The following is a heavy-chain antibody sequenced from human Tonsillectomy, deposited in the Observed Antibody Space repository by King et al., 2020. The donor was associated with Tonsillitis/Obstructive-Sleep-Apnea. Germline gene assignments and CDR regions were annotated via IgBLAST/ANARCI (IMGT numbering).Heavy chain of an antibody. Sequence: VQLVESGGGMVQPGGSLRLSCAASGFTFSSYSMNWVRQAPGKGLEWVSYISSSSSTIYYADSVKGRFTISRDNAKNSLYLQMNSLRDEDTAVYYCARVGYYVFWSGYPFDHWGQGTLVTVSS. CDR1: GFTFSSYS. CDR2: ISSSSSTI. D-gene: IGHD3-3*01. V-gene: IGHV3-48*02. J-gene: IGHJ4*02. CDR3: ARVGYYVFWSGYPFDH.